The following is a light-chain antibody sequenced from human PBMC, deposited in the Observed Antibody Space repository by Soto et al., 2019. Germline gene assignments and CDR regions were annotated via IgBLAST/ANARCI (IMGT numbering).Light chain of an antibody. J-gene: IGKJ1*01. CDR1: QSISNW. CDR3: QQYNIYSET. V-gene: IGKV1-5*03. CDR2: KAS. Sequence: DIQMTQSPSTLSASVGDRVTITCRASQSISNWLAWYQQKPGKAPKLLIYKASSLERGVPSRFSGSGSGTEFTLTISSLQPDDFATYYCQQYNIYSETFGQGTKVDIK.